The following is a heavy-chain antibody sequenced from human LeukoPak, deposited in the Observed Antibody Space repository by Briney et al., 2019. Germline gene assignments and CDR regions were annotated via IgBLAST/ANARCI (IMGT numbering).Heavy chain of an antibody. CDR2: ISYDGSNK. Sequence: GGSLRLSCAASGFTFSSYAMHWVRQAPGKGLEWVAVISYDGSNKYYADSVKGRFTISRDNSKNTLYLQMNSLRAEDTAVYYCAREGPSDAFDIWGQGTMVTVSS. J-gene: IGHJ3*02. CDR1: GFTFSSYA. CDR3: AREGPSDAFDI. V-gene: IGHV3-30-3*01.